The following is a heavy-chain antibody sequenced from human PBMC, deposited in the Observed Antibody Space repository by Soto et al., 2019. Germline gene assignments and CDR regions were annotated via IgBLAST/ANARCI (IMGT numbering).Heavy chain of an antibody. Sequence: SXKVSFKTSGYTXCNYGIALVRQAPGQPLEWLGWISLYSDGTNYAQKFQGRVSMTTDTSTTTAYMELRSLRSDDTAVYYCARVVPGAEAWFGPWGQGTLGTVS. V-gene: IGHV1-18*01. J-gene: IGHJ5*02. CDR1: GYTXCNYG. CDR2: ISLYSDGT. CDR3: ARVVPGAEAWFGP. D-gene: IGHD2-2*01.